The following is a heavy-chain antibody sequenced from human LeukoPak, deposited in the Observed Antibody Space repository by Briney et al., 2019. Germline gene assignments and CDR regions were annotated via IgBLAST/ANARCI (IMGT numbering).Heavy chain of an antibody. CDR3: ATFYDILTGPVY. CDR2: INHSGST. CDR1: GGSFSGYY. Sequence: KPSETLSLTCAVYGGSFSGYYWSWIRQPPGKGLEWIGEINHSGSTNYNPSLMSRVTISVDTSKNQFSLKLSSVTAADTAVYYCATFYDILTGPVYWGQGTLVTVSS. V-gene: IGHV4-34*01. J-gene: IGHJ4*02. D-gene: IGHD3-9*01.